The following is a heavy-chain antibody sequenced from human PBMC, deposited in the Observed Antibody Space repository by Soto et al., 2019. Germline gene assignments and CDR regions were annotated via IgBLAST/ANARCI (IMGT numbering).Heavy chain of an antibody. J-gene: IGHJ6*02. V-gene: IGHV2-70*11. CDR2: INWDDDK. CDR3: ARILAGPYYHFAMDV. D-gene: IGHD2-21*01. CDR1: GFSLSTSGMC. Sequence: SGPTLVNPTQTLTLTCTFSGFSLSTSGMCVSWIRQPPGKALEWLARINWDDDKYYSISLKTRLTISKDTSKNQVVLTMTNMDPVDTATYYCARILAGPYYHFAMDVWGQGTTVTVSS.